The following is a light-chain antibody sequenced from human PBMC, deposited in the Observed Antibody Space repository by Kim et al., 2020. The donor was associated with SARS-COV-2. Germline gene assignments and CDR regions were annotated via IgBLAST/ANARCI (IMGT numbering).Light chain of an antibody. CDR2: GGS. J-gene: IGKJ1*01. V-gene: IGKV3-20*01. CDR1: ESGSGTD. Sequence: LARGKKATTSRRTRESGSGTDLAWHKQKHGQAPRLNISGGSKRATGVRDRGSGSGSETNFTITSSRLEPEEIAVYYCQQYGVWMFGQGTKVDIK. CDR3: QQYGVWM.